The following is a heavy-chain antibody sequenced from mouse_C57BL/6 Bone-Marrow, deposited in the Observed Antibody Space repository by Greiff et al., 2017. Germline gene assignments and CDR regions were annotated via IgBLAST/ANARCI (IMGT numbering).Heavy chain of an antibody. D-gene: IGHD2-12*01. V-gene: IGHV1-26*01. CDR2: INPNNGGT. J-gene: IGHJ4*01. CDR3: ARLRQAYYAMDY. CDR1: GYTFTDYY. Sequence: EVQLQQSGPELVKPGASVKISCKASGYTFTDYYMNWVKQSHGKSLEWIGDINPNNGGTSYNQKFKGKATLTVDKSSSTAYMELRSLTSEDSAVYYCARLRQAYYAMDYWGQGTSVTVSS.